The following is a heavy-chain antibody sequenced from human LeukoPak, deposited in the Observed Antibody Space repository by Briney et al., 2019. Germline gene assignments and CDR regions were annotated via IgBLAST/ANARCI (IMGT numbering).Heavy chain of an antibody. CDR3: ARGVRESSGYTGLDY. V-gene: IGHV1-2*02. CDR2: INPNSGAT. J-gene: IGHJ4*02. D-gene: IGHD3-22*01. Sequence: GASVKVSCKASGYTFMGYYMDWVRQAPGQGLEWMGWINPNSGATKYAQKFQGRVTMTRDTSISTAYMELSSLTSDDTAVYYCARGVRESSGYTGLDYWGQGTLVTVSS. CDR1: GYTFMGYY.